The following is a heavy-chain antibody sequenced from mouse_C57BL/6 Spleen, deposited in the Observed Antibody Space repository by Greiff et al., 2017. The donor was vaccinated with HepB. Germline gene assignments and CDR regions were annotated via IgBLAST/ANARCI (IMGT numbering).Heavy chain of an antibody. CDR2: IDPETGGT. D-gene: IGHD1-1*01. Sequence: VQLQQSGAELVRPGASVTLSCKASGYTFTDYEMHWVKQTPVHGLEWIGAIDPETGGTAYNQKFKGKAILTADKSSSTAYMELRSLTSEDSAVYYCTRSGYYYGSILRSFDYWGQGTTLTVSS. V-gene: IGHV1-15*01. CDR1: GYTFTDYE. J-gene: IGHJ2*01. CDR3: TRSGYYYGSILRSFDY.